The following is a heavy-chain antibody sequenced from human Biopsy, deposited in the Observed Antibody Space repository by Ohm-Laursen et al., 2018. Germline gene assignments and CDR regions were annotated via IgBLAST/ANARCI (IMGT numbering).Heavy chain of an antibody. D-gene: IGHD1-1*01. Sequence: SDTLSLTCAVFGKSLSDYQWSWIRQPPGKGLGWIGQINQDGTTNYKPSLKSRVSISADASKYEYSLRLTSVTAADTAVYLCGNEVHGRDYWGLGAQVTVSS. CDR2: INQDGTT. CDR1: GKSLSDYQ. V-gene: IGHV4-34*01. CDR3: GNEVHGRDY. J-gene: IGHJ4*02.